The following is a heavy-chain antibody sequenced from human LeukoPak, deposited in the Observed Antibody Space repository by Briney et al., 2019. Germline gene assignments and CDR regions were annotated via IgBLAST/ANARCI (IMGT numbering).Heavy chain of an antibody. J-gene: IGHJ4*02. Sequence: GGSLRLSCAASGFTFSSYGMHWVRQAPGKGLEWVSSISSSSSNIYYADSVKGRFTISRDNAKNSLYLQMNSLRVEDTAVYYCARCTTGRTFGSLREIKRSREIDYWGQGTLVTVSS. D-gene: IGHD1-1*01. CDR1: GFTFSSYG. V-gene: IGHV3-21*01. CDR3: ARCTTGRTFGSLREIKRSREIDY. CDR2: ISSSSSNI.